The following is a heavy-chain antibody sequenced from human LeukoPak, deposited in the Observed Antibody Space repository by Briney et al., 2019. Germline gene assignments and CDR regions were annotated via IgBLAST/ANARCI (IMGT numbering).Heavy chain of an antibody. V-gene: IGHV3-21*01. J-gene: IGHJ5*02. CDR3: ARGTHIVVVPAAMPNWFDP. CDR2: SYI. D-gene: IGHD2-2*01. Sequence: SYIYYADSVKGRFTISRDNAKNSLYLQMNSLRAEDTAVYYCARGTHIVVVPAAMPNWFDPWGQGTLVTVSS.